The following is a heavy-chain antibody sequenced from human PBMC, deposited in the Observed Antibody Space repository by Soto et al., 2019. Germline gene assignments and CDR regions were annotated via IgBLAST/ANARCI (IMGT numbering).Heavy chain of an antibody. J-gene: IGHJ4*01. D-gene: IGHD4-4*01. V-gene: IGHV4-31*02. Sequence: HPGKGLEWIGYIYYSGSTYYNPSLKSRVTISVDTSKNQFSLKLSSVTAADTAVYYCARGTLTTVTPFDYWGHRTLVTVFS. CDR2: IYYSGST. CDR3: ARGTLTTVTPFDY.